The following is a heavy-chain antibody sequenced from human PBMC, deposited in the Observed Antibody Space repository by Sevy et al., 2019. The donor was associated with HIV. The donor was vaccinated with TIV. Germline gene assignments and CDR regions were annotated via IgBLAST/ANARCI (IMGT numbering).Heavy chain of an antibody. J-gene: IGHJ4*02. CDR2: INQHGSKK. V-gene: IGHV3-7*01. CDR3: AREIAGAGSY. D-gene: IGHD6-13*01. CDR1: GFPLSSYW. Sequence: GGSLRLSCAASGFPLSSYWMTWVRQAPGKGLEWVANINQHGSKKYYLDSVKGRFTISIDNAKNSVYLQMNSLRAEDTAIYFCAREIAGAGSYWGQGTLFTVSS.